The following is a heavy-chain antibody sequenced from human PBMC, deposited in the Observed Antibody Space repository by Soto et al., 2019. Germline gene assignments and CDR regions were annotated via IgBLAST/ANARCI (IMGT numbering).Heavy chain of an antibody. Sequence: QVQLVQSGAEVKKPGASVKVSCKTSGYTFTNFGLSWVRQAPGQGLEWMGWISAYNGNTNYAQNFQGRVTMTTDTSTSTAYMELRSLRSDERAVYYCASGGTPIDHWGQGTLVTVSS. CDR2: ISAYNGNT. CDR3: ASGGTPIDH. D-gene: IGHD3-16*01. V-gene: IGHV1-18*01. CDR1: GYTFTNFG. J-gene: IGHJ4*02.